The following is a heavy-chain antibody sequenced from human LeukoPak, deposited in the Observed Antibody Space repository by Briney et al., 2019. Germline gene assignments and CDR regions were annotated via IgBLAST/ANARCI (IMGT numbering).Heavy chain of an antibody. CDR2: ISWNSGSI. D-gene: IGHD4-23*01. CDR1: GFTFDDYA. Sequence: QPGRSLRLSCAASGFTFDDYAMHWVRQAPGKGLEWVSGISWNSGSIGYADSVKGRFTISRDNARNSLYLQMNSLRVEDTAVYYCARGIVPNSPRYFDYWGQGTLVTVSS. J-gene: IGHJ4*02. V-gene: IGHV3-9*01. CDR3: ARGIVPNSPRYFDY.